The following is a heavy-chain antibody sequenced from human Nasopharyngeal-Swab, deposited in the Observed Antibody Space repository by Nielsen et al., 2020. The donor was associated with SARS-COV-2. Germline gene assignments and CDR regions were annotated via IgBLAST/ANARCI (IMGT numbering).Heavy chain of an antibody. D-gene: IGHD3-22*01. Sequence: WVRQAPGQGLEWMGWISAYNGNTNYAQKLQGRVTMTTDTSTSTAYMELRSLRSDDTAVYYCARDTLYYYDSSGYPYWGQGTLVTVSS. CDR2: ISAYNGNT. CDR3: ARDTLYYYDSSGYPY. V-gene: IGHV1-18*01. J-gene: IGHJ4*02.